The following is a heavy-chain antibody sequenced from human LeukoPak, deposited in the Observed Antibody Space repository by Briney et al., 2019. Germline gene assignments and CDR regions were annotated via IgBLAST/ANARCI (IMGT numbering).Heavy chain of an antibody. CDR2: INPNGGGT. J-gene: IGHJ5*02. CDR1: GYTFTVNY. CDR3: ARGVDSWFQT. D-gene: IGHD6-13*01. V-gene: IGHV1-2*02. Sequence: ASVKVSCKASGYTFTVNYIHWMRQAPGQGPEWTGWINPNGGGTHYAQKFQGRVTMTRDTSISTAYMEVSRLTSDDTAVYYCARGVDSWFQTWGQGTLVIVSS.